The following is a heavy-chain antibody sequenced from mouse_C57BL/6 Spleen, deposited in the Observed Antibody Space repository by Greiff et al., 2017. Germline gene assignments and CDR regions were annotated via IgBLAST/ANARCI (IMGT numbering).Heavy chain of an antibody. J-gene: IGHJ1*03. CDR3: ARAPYGNYPYWYFDV. CDR1: GFTFSDYY. V-gene: IGHV5-16*01. CDR2: INYDGSST. Sequence: EVKLVESEGGLVQPGSSMKLSCTASGFTFSDYYMAWVRQVPEKGLEWVANINYDGSSTYYLDSLKSRFIISRDNAKNILYLQMSSLKSEDTATEYCARAPYGNYPYWYFDVWGTGTTVTVSS. D-gene: IGHD2-1*01.